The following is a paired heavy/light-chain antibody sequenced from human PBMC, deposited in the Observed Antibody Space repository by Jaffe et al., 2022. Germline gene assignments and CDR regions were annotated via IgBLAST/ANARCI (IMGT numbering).Light chain of an antibody. CDR1: QSVGSY. V-gene: IGKV3-11*01. Sequence: EIVLTQSPATLSLSPGDRATLSCRASQSVGSYLGWYQQKPGQAPRLLIYDASNRATGIPARFSGSGSGTDFTLTISSLEPEDFAVYYCQHRTNWPPMSTFGQGTKLEI. J-gene: IGKJ2*01. CDR2: DAS. CDR3: QHRTNWPPMST.
Heavy chain of an antibody. Sequence: EVQLVESGGGLVQPGGSLRLSCAASGFTFSRYWMSWFRQSGKGLEWVANIKEDGSQKYYVDSVKGRFTSSRDNAKNSLYLEMNSLRVEDTAVYYCARDTYSSGWYDCWGQGTLVTVSS. CDR1: GFTFSRYW. CDR2: IKEDGSQK. V-gene: IGHV3-7*01. J-gene: IGHJ5*01. D-gene: IGHD3-22*01. CDR3: ARDTYSSGWYDC.